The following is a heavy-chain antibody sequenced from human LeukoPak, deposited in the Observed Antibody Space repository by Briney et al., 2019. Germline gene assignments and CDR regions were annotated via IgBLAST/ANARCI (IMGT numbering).Heavy chain of an antibody. CDR2: MNPNSGNT. CDR3: ARGNFKTPPRFIVVVPAARNYFDY. Sequence: ASVKVSCKASGYTFTSYDINWVRQATGQGLEWMGWMNPNSGNTGYAQKFQGRVTITRNTSISTAYMELSSLRSEDTAVYYCARGNFKTPPRFIVVVPAARNYFDYWGQGTLVTVSS. CDR1: GYTFTSYD. D-gene: IGHD2-2*01. J-gene: IGHJ4*02. V-gene: IGHV1-8*03.